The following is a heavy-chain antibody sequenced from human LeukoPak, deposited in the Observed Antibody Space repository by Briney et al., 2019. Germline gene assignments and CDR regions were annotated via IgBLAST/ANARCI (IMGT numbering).Heavy chain of an antibody. Sequence: GGSLRLSCAPSGFTFSSYSTNWVRQAPGKGLEWVSSIISSSSYIYYAGSVKGRFTISRDNAKKSLYLQMTSLRAEDTAVYYCARDHWNYYDRRPEGYFDLWGRGTLVTVSS. D-gene: IGHD3-22*01. CDR3: ARDHWNYYDRRPEGYFDL. V-gene: IGHV3-21*01. CDR1: GFTFSSYS. CDR2: IISSSSYI. J-gene: IGHJ2*01.